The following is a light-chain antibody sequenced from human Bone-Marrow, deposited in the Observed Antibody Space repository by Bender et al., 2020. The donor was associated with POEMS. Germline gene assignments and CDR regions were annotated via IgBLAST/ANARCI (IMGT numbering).Light chain of an antibody. CDR1: SSDIGGYNY. Sequence: QSALTQPASVSGSPGQSITISCFGTSSDIGGYNYVSWYQQHPGKAPRLIIYDVSHRPSGVSDRFFGSKSADTASLSISRLQPDDEGYYYCSSYTSSSTLLFGGGTRLTVL. CDR3: SSYTSSSTLL. V-gene: IGLV2-14*03. CDR2: DVS. J-gene: IGLJ2*01.